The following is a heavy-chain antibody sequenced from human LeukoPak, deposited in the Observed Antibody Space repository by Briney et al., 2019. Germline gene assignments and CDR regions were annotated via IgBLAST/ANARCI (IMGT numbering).Heavy chain of an antibody. CDR2: ISSSGTTI. CDR1: GFTFSSYS. V-gene: IGHV3-48*04. J-gene: IGHJ4*02. Sequence: QTGGSLRLSCAASGFTFSSYSMNWVRQAPGKGLEWVSYISSSGTTIHYADSVKGRFTISRDNAKNSLYLQMNSLRAEDTAVYYCARDSSGHSSRWGQGTLVTVSS. CDR3: ARDSSGHSSR. D-gene: IGHD6-13*01.